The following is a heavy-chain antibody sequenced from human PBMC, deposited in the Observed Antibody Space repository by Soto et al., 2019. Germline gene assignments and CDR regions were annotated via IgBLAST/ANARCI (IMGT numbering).Heavy chain of an antibody. Sequence: PSEILSLTCTVSGGSISSGDYSWSWVRQSPGKGLEWIGHIYNSGITYYNPSLKSRVVISIDTSRNQFSLRLNSLTAVDRAVYFCARRVTVFGLVSRFWFDPWGQGTVVTVSS. J-gene: IGHJ5*02. V-gene: IGHV4-30-4*01. D-gene: IGHD3-3*01. CDR3: ARRVTVFGLVSRFWFDP. CDR1: GGSISSGDYS. CDR2: IYNSGIT.